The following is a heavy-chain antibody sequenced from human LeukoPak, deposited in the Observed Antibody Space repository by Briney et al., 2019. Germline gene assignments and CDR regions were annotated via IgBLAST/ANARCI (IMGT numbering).Heavy chain of an antibody. D-gene: IGHD6-13*01. Sequence: SETLSLTCTVSGGSISSYYWSWIRQPPGKGLAWIGYIYYSGSTNYNPSLKSRVTISVDTSKNQFSLKLSSVTAADTAVYYCARTHSRSSSWYSFDYWGQGTLVTVSS. J-gene: IGHJ4*02. CDR2: IYYSGST. V-gene: IGHV4-59*01. CDR1: GGSISSYY. CDR3: ARTHSRSSSWYSFDY.